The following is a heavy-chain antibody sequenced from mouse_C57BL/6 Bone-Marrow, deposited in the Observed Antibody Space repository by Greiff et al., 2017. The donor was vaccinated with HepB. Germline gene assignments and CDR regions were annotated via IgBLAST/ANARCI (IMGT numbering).Heavy chain of an antibody. J-gene: IGHJ2*01. CDR1: GYTFTSYW. V-gene: IGHV1-64*01. Sequence: VQLQQPGAELVKPGASVKLSCKASGYTFTSYWMHWVKQRPGQGLEWIGMIHPNSGSTNYNEKFKSKATLTVDKSSSTAYMQLSSLTSEDSAVYYCARDGTYYSNYRYYFDYWGQGTTLTVSS. CDR3: ARDGTYYSNYRYYFDY. CDR2: IHPNSGST. D-gene: IGHD2-5*01.